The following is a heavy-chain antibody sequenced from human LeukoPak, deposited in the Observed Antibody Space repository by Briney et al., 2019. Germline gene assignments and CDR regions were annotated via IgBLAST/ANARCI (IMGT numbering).Heavy chain of an antibody. CDR2: IYYSGST. CDR1: GGSISSYY. D-gene: IGHD4-17*01. J-gene: IGHJ4*02. CDR3: ARDWATVTELDY. Sequence: SETLSLTCTVSGGSISSYYWGWIRQPPGKGLEWIGSIYYSGSTYYNPSLKSRVTISVDTSKNQFSLKLSSVTAADTAVYYCARDWATVTELDYWGQGTLVTVSS. V-gene: IGHV4-39*02.